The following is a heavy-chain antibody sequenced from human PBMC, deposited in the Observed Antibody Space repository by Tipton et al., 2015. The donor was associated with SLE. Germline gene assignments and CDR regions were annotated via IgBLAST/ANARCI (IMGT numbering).Heavy chain of an antibody. CDR1: GYSISTGYY. Sequence: TLSLTCDVSGYSISTGYYWGWIRQPPGKGLEWIGYSSDSGNANYNPSLRSRVTISVDTSKNQFSLKLNSVTAADTAVYYCARGSDGEYVRYFDVWGPGTLVTVSS. J-gene: IGHJ2*01. CDR3: ARGSDGEYVRYFDV. CDR2: SSDSGNA. V-gene: IGHV4-38-2*01. D-gene: IGHD4-17*01.